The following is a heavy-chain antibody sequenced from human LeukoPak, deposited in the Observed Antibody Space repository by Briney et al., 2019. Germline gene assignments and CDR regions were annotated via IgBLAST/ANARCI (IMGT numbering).Heavy chain of an antibody. CDR3: ARAKTYGDCVWGSYPNDAFDI. Sequence: ASVKVSCKASGYTFTSYYMHWVRQAPGQGLEWMGIINPSGGSTSYAQKFQGGVTMTRDTSTSTVYMELSSLRSEDTAVYYCARAKTYGDCVWGSYPNDAFDIWGQGTMVTVSS. CDR2: INPSGGST. D-gene: IGHD3-16*02. V-gene: IGHV1-46*01. J-gene: IGHJ3*02. CDR1: GYTFTSYY.